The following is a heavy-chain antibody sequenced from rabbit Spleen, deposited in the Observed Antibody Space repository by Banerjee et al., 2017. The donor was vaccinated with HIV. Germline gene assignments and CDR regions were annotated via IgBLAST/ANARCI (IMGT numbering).Heavy chain of an antibody. J-gene: IGHJ4*01. CDR3: VRGASYGGYGDDNL. D-gene: IGHD6-1*01. CDR2: IYNGDGST. Sequence: QSLEESGGDLVKPGASLTLTCTASGFSFSSSYWICWVRQAPGKGPEWIACIYNGDGSTYLPSGAEDRFTIYKTTPTTVPLQTATLKAANTAPYFCVRGASYGGYGDDNLWGPGTLVTVS. V-gene: IGHV1S40*01. CDR1: GFSFSSSYW.